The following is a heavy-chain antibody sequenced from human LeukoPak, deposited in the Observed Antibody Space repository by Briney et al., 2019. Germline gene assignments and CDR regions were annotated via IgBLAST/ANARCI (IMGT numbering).Heavy chain of an antibody. V-gene: IGHV3-7*03. CDR2: IKQDGSEK. Sequence: GSLRLSCAASGFTFSRYGMHWVRQAPGKGLEWVANIKQDGSEKYYVDSVKGRFTISRDNAKNSLYLQMNSLRAEDTAVYYCAKNIGYSTQDDAFDIWGQGTMVTVSS. D-gene: IGHD6-13*01. CDR3: AKNIGYSTQDDAFDI. J-gene: IGHJ3*02. CDR1: GFTFSRYG.